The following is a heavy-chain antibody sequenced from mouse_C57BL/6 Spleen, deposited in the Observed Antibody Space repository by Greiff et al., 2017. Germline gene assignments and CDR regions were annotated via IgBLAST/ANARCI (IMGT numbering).Heavy chain of an antibody. V-gene: IGHV5-4*01. J-gene: IGHJ4*01. Sequence: EVKLEESGGGLVKPGGSLKLSCAASGFTFSSYAMSWVRQTPEKRLEWVATISDGGSYTYYPDNVKGRFTISRDNAKNNLYLQMSHLKSEDTAMYYCARERGITTDAMDYWGQGTSVTVSS. CDR1: GFTFSSYA. CDR2: ISDGGSYT. CDR3: ARERGITTDAMDY. D-gene: IGHD1-1*01.